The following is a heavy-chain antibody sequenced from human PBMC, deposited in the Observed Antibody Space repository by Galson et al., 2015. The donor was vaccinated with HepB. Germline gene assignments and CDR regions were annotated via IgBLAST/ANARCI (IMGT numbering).Heavy chain of an antibody. D-gene: IGHD3-3*01. CDR3: ARDSRATFGEPNWFDP. CDR1: GFTFSSHN. Sequence: SLRLSCPDSGFTFSSHNMNWARQAQGKGLDWVSYISATGTTIDYADSVKGRFTISRDNDKNSLYLQMNRLRVEDTAFYYCARDSRATFGEPNWFDPWGQGTLVIVSS. V-gene: IGHV3-48*03. J-gene: IGHJ5*02. CDR2: ISATGTTI.